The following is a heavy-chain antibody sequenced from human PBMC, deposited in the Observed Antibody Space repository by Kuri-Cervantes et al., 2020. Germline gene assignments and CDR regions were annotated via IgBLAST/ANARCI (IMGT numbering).Heavy chain of an antibody. V-gene: IGHV3-30-3*02. CDR3: AKWLAHSFDSSGFYSD. J-gene: IGHJ1*01. Sequence: GESLKISCAASGFTFSSYAMHWVRQAPGKGLEWVAVISYDGSNKYYADSVKGRFTISRDNSKNTLYLQMNSLRVDDTAVYFCAKWLAHSFDSSGFYSDWGQGTLVTVSS. D-gene: IGHD3-22*01. CDR2: ISYDGSNK. CDR1: GFTFSSYA.